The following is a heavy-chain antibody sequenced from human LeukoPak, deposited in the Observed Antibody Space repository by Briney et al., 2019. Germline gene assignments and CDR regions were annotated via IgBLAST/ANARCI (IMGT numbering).Heavy chain of an antibody. CDR1: GGSISSYY. CDR3: ARGGAREYYDSSGYYIY. CDR2: IYYSGST. J-gene: IGHJ4*02. V-gene: IGHV4-59*01. Sequence: SETLSLTCTVSGGSISSYYWSWIRQPPGKGLEWIGYIYYSGSTNYNPSLKSRVTISAGRSKNQFSLKLSSVTAADTAVYYCARGGAREYYDSSGYYIYWGQGTLVTVSS. D-gene: IGHD3-22*01.